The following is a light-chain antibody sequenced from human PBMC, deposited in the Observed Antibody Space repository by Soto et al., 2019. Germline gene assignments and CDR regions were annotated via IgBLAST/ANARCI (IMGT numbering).Light chain of an antibody. CDR2: LEGSGSY. V-gene: IGLV4-60*02. CDR3: ETWDSNTRV. CDR1: SGHSSYI. J-gene: IGLJ2*01. Sequence: QLVLTQSSSASASLGSSVKLTCTLSSGHSSYIIAWHQQQPGKAPRYLMKLEGSGSYNKGSGVPDRFSGSSSGADRYLTISNLQFEDEADYYCETWDSNTRVFGGATQLTVL.